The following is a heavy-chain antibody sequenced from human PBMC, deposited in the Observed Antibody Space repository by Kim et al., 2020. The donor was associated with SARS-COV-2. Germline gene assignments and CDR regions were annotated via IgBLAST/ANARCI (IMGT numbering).Heavy chain of an antibody. CDR2: INHSGST. J-gene: IGHJ5*02. V-gene: IGHV4-34*01. D-gene: IGHD6-13*01. CDR3: ARGMYAAAGTLWFDP. CDR1: GGSFSGYY. Sequence: SETLSLTCAVYGGSFSGYYWSWIRQPPGKGLEWIGEINHSGSTNYNPSLKSRVTISVDTSKNQFSLKLSSVTAADTAVYYCARGMYAAAGTLWFDPWGQGTLVTVSS.